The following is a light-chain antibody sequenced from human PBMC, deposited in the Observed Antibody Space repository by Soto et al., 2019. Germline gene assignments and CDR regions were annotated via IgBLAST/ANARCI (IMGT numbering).Light chain of an antibody. CDR1: QSVSSN. V-gene: IGKV3-15*01. CDR3: QQYKKWPPWT. Sequence: EIVMTQSPATLSVSPGESATLSCRASQSVSSNLAWYKQKPGQAPRLLIYGASPRATGIPARFSGSGSGTEFTLTISSLQSEDFAVYYCQQYKKWPPWTFGQGTKVEIK. CDR2: GAS. J-gene: IGKJ1*01.